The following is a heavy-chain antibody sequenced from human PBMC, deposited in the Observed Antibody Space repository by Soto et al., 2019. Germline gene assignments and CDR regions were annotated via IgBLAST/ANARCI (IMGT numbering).Heavy chain of an antibody. CDR2: ISSSSSYT. J-gene: IGHJ3*02. CDR1: GFTFSDYY. CDR3: AGDADILCGSDAIDI. D-gene: IGHD3-9*01. V-gene: IGHV3-11*05. Sequence: QVQLVESGGGLVKPGGSLRLSCAASGFTFSDYYMSWLRQAPGKGLEWVSYISSSSSYTNYADVVKGRFNISRDNAKNSLDLQMNSQRAEDMAVYYCAGDADILCGSDAIDIWGQGTMDTVSS.